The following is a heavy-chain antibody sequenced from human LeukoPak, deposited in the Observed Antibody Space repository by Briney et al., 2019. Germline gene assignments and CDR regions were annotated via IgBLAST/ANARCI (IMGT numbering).Heavy chain of an antibody. J-gene: IGHJ6*01. CDR3: ARTAAGTHYYYGMDV. CDR1: GYTFSPYS. D-gene: IGHD6-13*01. CDR2: ISSSNT. V-gene: IGHV3-21*04. Sequence: KPGGSLRLSCAASGYTFSPYSMNWVRQAPGKGLEWVSSISSSNTYYADSVKGRFTISRDNAKNSLYLQMNSLRAEDTALYYCARTAAGTHYYYGMDVWGQGTTVTVSS.